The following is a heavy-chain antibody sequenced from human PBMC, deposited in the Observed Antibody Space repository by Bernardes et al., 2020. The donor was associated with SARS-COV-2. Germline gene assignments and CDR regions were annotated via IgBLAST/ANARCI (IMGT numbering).Heavy chain of an antibody. V-gene: IGHV3-9*01. J-gene: IGHJ4*02. CDR3: AKDYGSGSSFFDY. Sequence: GRSLRLSCAASGFTFDGYAMYWVRQAPGKGLEWVSSISWNSGSIGYADSVKGRFTISRDNAKNSLYLQMNFLRAEDTALYYCAKDYGSGSSFFDYWGQGTLVTVSS. CDR1: GFTFDGYA. D-gene: IGHD3-10*01. CDR2: ISWNSGSI.